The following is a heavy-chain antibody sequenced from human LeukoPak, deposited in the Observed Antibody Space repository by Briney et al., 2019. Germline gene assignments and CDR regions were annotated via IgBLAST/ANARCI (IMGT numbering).Heavy chain of an antibody. CDR3: AKDRVGARGAFDY. V-gene: IGHV3-23*01. Sequence: HPGGSLRLSCAASGFTFSSYAMSWVRQAPGKGLEWVSAISGSGGSTYYADSVKGRFTISRDNSKNTLYLQMNSLRAEDTAVYYWAKDRVGARGAFDYWGQGTLVTVSS. CDR2: ISGSGGST. J-gene: IGHJ4*02. D-gene: IGHD1-26*01. CDR1: GFTFSSYA.